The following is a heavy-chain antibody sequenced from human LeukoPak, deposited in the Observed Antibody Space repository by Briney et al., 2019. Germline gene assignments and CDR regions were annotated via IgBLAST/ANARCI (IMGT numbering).Heavy chain of an antibody. V-gene: IGHV4-34*01. CDR3: ARSHYDFWSGSRFGWFDP. CDR1: GGSISGYY. J-gene: IGHJ5*02. CDR2: INHSGST. Sequence: PSETLSLTCTVSGGSISGYYWSWIRQPPGKGLEWIGEINHSGSTNYNPSLKSRVTISVDTSKNQFSLKLSSVTAADTAVYYCARSHYDFWSGSRFGWFDPWGQGTLVTVSS. D-gene: IGHD3-3*01.